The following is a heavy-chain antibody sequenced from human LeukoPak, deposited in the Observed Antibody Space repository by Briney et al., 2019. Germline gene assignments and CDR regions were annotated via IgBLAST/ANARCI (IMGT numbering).Heavy chain of an antibody. D-gene: IGHD4-4*01. CDR1: GFTFSSYS. V-gene: IGHV3-21*01. Sequence: GGSLRLSCAASGFTFSSYSMNWVRQAPGKGLEWVSSISSSSSSYIYYADSVKGRFTISRDNAKNSLYLQMNSLRAEDTAVYYCAQGDDYSNLYFDYWGQGTLVTVSS. CDR2: ISSSSSSYI. J-gene: IGHJ4*02. CDR3: AQGDDYSNLYFDY.